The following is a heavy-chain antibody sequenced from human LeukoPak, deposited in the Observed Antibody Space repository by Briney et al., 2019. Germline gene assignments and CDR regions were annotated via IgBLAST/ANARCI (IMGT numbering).Heavy chain of an antibody. CDR1: GDSVSSNSAA. CDR2: TYYRSKWYN. J-gene: IGHJ4*02. CDR3: AKAGPVIVVAKYYFDY. V-gene: IGHV6-1*01. Sequence: SQTLSLTCAISGDSVSSNSAAWTWIRQSPSRGLEWLGRTYYRSKWYNDYAVSVKSRITINPDTSKNQFSLQLNSVTPEDTAVYYCAKAGPVIVVAKYYFDYWGQGTLVTVSS. D-gene: IGHD3-22*01.